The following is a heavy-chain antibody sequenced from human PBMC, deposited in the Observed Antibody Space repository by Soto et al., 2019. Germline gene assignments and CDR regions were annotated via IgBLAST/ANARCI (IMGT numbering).Heavy chain of an antibody. J-gene: IGHJ4*02. V-gene: IGHV4-31*03. CDR2: IYYSGST. Sequence: SETLSLTCTVSGGPISSGGYYWSWIRQHPGKGLEWIGYIYYSGSTYYNPSLKSRVTISVDTSKNQFSLKLSSVTAADTAVYYCARDLYGAPGYWGKGTLVTVSS. D-gene: IGHD4-17*01. CDR1: GGPISSGGYY. CDR3: ARDLYGAPGY.